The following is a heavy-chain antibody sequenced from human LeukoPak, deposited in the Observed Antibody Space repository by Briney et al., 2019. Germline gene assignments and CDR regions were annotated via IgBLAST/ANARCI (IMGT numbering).Heavy chain of an antibody. Sequence: GGYLRLSCAASGFTFSSYWVSWVRQAPGKGLEWVANIKQDGSEKYYVDSVKGRFTISRDNAKNSLYLQMNSLRAEDTAVYYCARAKGLADWNFDYWGQGTLVTVSS. J-gene: IGHJ4*02. D-gene: IGHD2-21*01. CDR1: GFTFSSYW. V-gene: IGHV3-7*01. CDR2: IKQDGSEK. CDR3: ARAKGLADWNFDY.